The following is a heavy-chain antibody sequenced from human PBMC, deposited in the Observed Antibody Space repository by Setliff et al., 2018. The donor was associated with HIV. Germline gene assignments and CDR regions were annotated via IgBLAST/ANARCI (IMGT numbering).Heavy chain of an antibody. V-gene: IGHV1-3*01. CDR2: IHAGNGYT. CDR1: GYTFTSYA. D-gene: IGHD4-4*01. J-gene: IGHJ6*02. Sequence: ASVKVSCKASGYTFTSYAMHWVRQAPGQRLEWMGWIHAGNGYTKYSQKFQGRVTFTRDTSASAAYMDLSSLRSEDTAVYHCARDSGDDYSDYYYYGMDVWGQGTTVTVSS. CDR3: ARDSGDDYSDYYYYGMDV.